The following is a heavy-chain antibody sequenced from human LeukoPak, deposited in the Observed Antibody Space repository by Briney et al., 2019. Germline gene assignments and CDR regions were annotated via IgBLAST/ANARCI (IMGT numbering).Heavy chain of an antibody. CDR1: GYTFTGYY. Sequence: ASVKVSCKASGYTFTGYYMHWVRQAPGQGLEWMGWINPNSGGTNYAQKFQGRVTMTRDTSISTAYMELSRLRSDDTAVYYCARDPDGSYYRDLNFDYWGQGTLVTVSS. CDR2: INPNSGGT. V-gene: IGHV1-2*02. CDR3: ARDPDGSYYRDLNFDY. J-gene: IGHJ4*02. D-gene: IGHD1-26*01.